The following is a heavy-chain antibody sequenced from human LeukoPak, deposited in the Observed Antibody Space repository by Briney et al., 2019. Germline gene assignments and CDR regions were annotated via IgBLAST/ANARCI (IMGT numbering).Heavy chain of an antibody. CDR1: GFTFSSYE. D-gene: IGHD6-13*01. CDR2: ISSSGSTI. J-gene: IGHJ6*03. Sequence: GGSLRLSCAASGFTFSSYEMNWLRQAPGKGLEWVSYISSSGSTIYYADSVKGRLTISRDNAKNSLYLRMNRLRAEDTAVYYCTRGGSSWDFHYYYYMDVWGKGTTVTVPS. V-gene: IGHV3-48*03. CDR3: TRGGSSWDFHYYYYMDV.